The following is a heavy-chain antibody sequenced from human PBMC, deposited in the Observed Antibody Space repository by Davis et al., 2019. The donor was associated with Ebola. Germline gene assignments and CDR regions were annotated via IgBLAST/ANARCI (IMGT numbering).Heavy chain of an antibody. CDR1: DYTLTELP. V-gene: IGHV1-24*01. CDR2: FDPEDGET. D-gene: IGHD1-7*01. J-gene: IGHJ4*02. Sequence: ASVKVSCKVYDYTLTELPMHWVRQAPGKGLEWMGGFDPEDGETIYAQKFQGRVTMTEDTSTDTAYMELSRLRSEDTAVYYCARAAGTAPFDYWGQGTLVTVSS. CDR3: ARAAGTAPFDY.